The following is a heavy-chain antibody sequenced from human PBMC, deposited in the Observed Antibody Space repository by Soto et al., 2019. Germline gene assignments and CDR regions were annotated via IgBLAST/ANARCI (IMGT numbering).Heavy chain of an antibody. CDR3: ARAGGLGAEAVDW. Sequence: QLQLQESGSGLVKPSQTLSLTCAVSGGSISSGGYSWSWIRQPPGKGLEWIGYIYHSGSTYYNPPLKKRRTXSXVXXNDRCSQKLCPVTPPDTAVYCCARAGGLGAEAVDWWGQATLDPVSS. J-gene: IGHJ4*02. V-gene: IGHV4-30-2*01. CDR1: GGSISSGGYS. CDR2: IYHSGST. D-gene: IGHD6-19*01.